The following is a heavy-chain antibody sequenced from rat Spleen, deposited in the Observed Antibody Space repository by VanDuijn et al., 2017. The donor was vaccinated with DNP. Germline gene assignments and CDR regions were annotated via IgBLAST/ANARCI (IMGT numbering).Heavy chain of an antibody. CDR1: GFSLTSYN. V-gene: IGHV2-41*01. Sequence: QVQLKESGPGLVQPSQTLSLTCTVAGFSLTSYNVHWVRQPPGKGLEWMGVIWKHGATRYNSALKSRLSFSKATSKSQVFLKLNSLQTEDTATYSCARGGGAMDAWGQGTSVIVSS. J-gene: IGHJ4*01. CDR3: ARGGGAMDA. D-gene: IGHD1-11*01. CDR2: IWKHGAT.